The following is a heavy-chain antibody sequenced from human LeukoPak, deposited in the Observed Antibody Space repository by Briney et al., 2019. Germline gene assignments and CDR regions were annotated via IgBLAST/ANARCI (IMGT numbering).Heavy chain of an antibody. V-gene: IGHV4-31*03. D-gene: IGHD3-16*01. J-gene: IGHJ2*01. CDR3: ARADLGPSGGDDWSIDL. Sequence: SETLSLTCTVSGGSISSAGYYWSWIRQHPGKGLEWIGYIYYSGSTYYNPSLKSRITISVDTSENQFSLKLSSVTAADTAVYYCARADLGPSGGDDWSIDLWGRGTLVTVSS. CDR1: GGSISSAGYY. CDR2: IYYSGST.